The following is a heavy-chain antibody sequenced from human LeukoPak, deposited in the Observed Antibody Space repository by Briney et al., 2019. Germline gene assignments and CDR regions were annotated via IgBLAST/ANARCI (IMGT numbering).Heavy chain of an antibody. CDR2: IYYSGTT. D-gene: IGHD6-19*01. V-gene: IGHV4-59*01. CDR3: ARGEAGFFSGWFDY. CDR1: GGSISGFF. J-gene: IGHJ4*02. Sequence: SETLSLTCTVSGGSISGFFWSWIRQPPGKGLEWIGYIYYSGTTTYNPSLKSRGTISVDTSKNQISLKLSSVTAADTAVYYCARGEAGFFSGWFDYWGQGTLVTVSS.